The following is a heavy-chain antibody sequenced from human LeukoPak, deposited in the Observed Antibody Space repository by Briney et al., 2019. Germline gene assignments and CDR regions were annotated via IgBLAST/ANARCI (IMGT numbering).Heavy chain of an antibody. CDR1: GFTFSSYG. Sequence: GESLRLSCAASGFTFSSYGMHWVRQAPGKGLEWVAVIWYDGSNKYYADSVKGRFTISRDNSKNTLYLQMNSLRAEDTAVYYCARDGRDGYNLDYWGQGTLVTVSS. D-gene: IGHD5-24*01. CDR2: IWYDGSNK. J-gene: IGHJ4*02. CDR3: ARDGRDGYNLDY. V-gene: IGHV3-33*01.